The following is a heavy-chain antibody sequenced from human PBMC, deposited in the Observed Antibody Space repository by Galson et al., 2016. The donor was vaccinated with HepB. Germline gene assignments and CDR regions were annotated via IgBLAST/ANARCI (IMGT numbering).Heavy chain of an antibody. CDR1: GYRFTDYW. CDR3: ASLGEGGSYWYFDL. J-gene: IGHJ2*01. D-gene: IGHD3-16*01. V-gene: IGHV5-10-1*01. Sequence: QSGAEVKKPGESLRISCKGSGYRFTDYWINWVRQMPGKGLEWLGRIDPSDSYTKYNPSFQGHVTMSSDKSISTAYLQWSSLKASDTAMYYCASLGEGGSYWYFDLWGRGTLVTVSS. CDR2: IDPSDSYT.